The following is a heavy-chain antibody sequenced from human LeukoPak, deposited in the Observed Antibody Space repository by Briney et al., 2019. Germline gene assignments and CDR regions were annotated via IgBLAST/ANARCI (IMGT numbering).Heavy chain of an antibody. CDR3: ATYITTRLDY. V-gene: IGHV3-21*01. J-gene: IGHJ4*02. D-gene: IGHD6-6*01. Sequence: GGSLRLSCAASGFTFSSYSMNWVRQAPGKGLEWVASIFSSTTYIYYADSVKGRFTISRDHAQNSLYLQMNSLRAEDTAVYYCATYITTRLDYWGQGTLVTVSS. CDR2: IFSSTTYI. CDR1: GFTFSSYS.